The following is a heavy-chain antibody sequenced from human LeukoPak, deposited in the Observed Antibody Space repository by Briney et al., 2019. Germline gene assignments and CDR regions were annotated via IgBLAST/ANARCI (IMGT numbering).Heavy chain of an antibody. V-gene: IGHV3-53*01. CDR1: GFTVSSNY. CDR2: IYSGGST. D-gene: IGHD1-26*01. J-gene: IGHJ4*02. CDR3: AKGGVVGASFLFDH. Sequence: GGSLRLSCAASGFTVSSNYMSWVRQAPGKGLEWVSVIYSGGSTDYADSVKGRFTISRDTSKNTLYLQMNSLRVEDTAVYYCAKGGVVGASFLFDHWGQGTLVTVSS.